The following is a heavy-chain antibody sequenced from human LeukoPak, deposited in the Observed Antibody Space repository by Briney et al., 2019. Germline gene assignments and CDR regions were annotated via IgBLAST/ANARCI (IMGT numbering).Heavy chain of an antibody. J-gene: IGHJ3*02. CDR1: GFTFSSYG. CDR2: ISYDGSNK. CDR3: AKGSLWPGPDAFDI. D-gene: IGHD5-18*01. Sequence: PGGSLRLSCAASGFTFSSYGMHWVRQAPGKGLEWVAVISYDGSNKYYADSVKGRFTISRDNSKNTLYLQMNSLRAEDTAVYYCAKGSLWPGPDAFDIWGQGTMVTVSS. V-gene: IGHV3-30*18.